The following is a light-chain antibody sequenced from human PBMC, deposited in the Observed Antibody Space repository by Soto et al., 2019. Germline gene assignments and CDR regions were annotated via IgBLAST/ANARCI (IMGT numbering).Light chain of an antibody. J-gene: IGKJ2*01. CDR3: QQSYSTPPYT. V-gene: IGKV1-39*01. CDR1: QSISSY. CDR2: AAS. Sequence: DIQMTQSPSSLSASVGDRVTITCRASQSISSYLNWYQQKPGKAPKLLIYAASSLQSGVPSRFSGSGSGTDVTLTISSLQPDDFATYYCQQSYSTPPYTFGQGTKLEIK.